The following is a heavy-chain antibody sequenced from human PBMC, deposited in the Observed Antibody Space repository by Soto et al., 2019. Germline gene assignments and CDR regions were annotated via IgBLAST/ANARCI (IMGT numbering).Heavy chain of an antibody. CDR3: AKGSVDFLRSAGLDV. Sequence: PGGSLRLSCAASGFIFSNYWMSWVRQAPGKGLEWVANINQDGSEKYYVDSVEGRFTISRDNAKNTLYLQMNSVRAEDTAVYYCAKGSVDFLRSAGLDVWAQGTVVTVSS. D-gene: IGHD3-9*01. J-gene: IGHJ3*01. V-gene: IGHV3-7*01. CDR1: GFIFSNYW. CDR2: INQDGSEK.